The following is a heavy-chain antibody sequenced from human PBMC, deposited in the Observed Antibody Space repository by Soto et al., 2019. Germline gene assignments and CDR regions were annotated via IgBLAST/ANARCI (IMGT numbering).Heavy chain of an antibody. V-gene: IGHV4-31*03. Sequence: QVQLQVSGPGLVKPSQTLSLTCSVSGTSLRSGGNYWSWIRQHPVKGLEWIGQIYHSGTAYYNPSLQSRVTISVDSSKSQFSLMLDSVTAADTAVYYWARARDQFGGHFDYWGRGILVTVSS. CDR1: GTSLRSGGNY. J-gene: IGHJ4*02. CDR2: IYHSGTA. CDR3: ARARDQFGGHFDY. D-gene: IGHD2-15*01.